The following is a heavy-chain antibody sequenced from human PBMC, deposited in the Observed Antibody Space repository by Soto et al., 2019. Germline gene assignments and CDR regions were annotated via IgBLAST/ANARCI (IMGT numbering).Heavy chain of an antibody. CDR2: IWYDGSKK. CDR3: ARDSGVVGSELDY. CDR1: GFTFRSYG. V-gene: IGHV3-33*01. D-gene: IGHD1-26*01. Sequence: QVQLVESGGGVVQPGRTLRLSCAASGFTFRSYGLHWVRQAPGKGLEWVAVIWYDGSKKYYADSVKGRFTISRDDSTDTLSLQMNRLRVDETAVYYCARDSGVVGSELDYWGRGTMVTVSS. J-gene: IGHJ4*02.